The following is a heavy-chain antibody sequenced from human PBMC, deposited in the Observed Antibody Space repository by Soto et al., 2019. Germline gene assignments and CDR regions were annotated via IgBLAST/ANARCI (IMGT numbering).Heavy chain of an antibody. CDR2: ISNDGSNK. CDR3: AKAPLDYDSSGYYYVGSENWFDP. D-gene: IGHD3-22*01. V-gene: IGHV3-30-3*01. Sequence: GGSLRLSCAASGFTFSSYAMHWVRQAPGKGLEWVAVISNDGSNKYYADSVKGRFTISRDNSKNTLYLQMNSLRAEDTAVYYCAKAPLDYDSSGYYYVGSENWFDPWGQGTLVTVSS. CDR1: GFTFSSYA. J-gene: IGHJ5*02.